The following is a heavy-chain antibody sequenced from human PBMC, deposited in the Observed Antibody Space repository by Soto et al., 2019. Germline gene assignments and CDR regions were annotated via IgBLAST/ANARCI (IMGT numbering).Heavy chain of an antibody. CDR2: ISAYNGNT. Sequence: ASVKVSCKASGGTFSSYAISWVRQAPGQGLEWMGWISAYNGNTNYAQKLQGRVTMTTDTSTSTAYMELSSLRSEDTAVYYCARKFYCSSTSCYAYYYYYMDVWGKGTTVTVSS. D-gene: IGHD2-2*01. J-gene: IGHJ6*03. CDR3: ARKFYCSSTSCYAYYYYYMDV. V-gene: IGHV1-18*01. CDR1: GGTFSSYA.